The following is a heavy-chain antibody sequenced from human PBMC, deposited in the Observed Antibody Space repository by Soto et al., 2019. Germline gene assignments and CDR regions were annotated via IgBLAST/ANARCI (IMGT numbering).Heavy chain of an antibody. J-gene: IGHJ6*02. CDR2: ISYDGNNK. CDR3: AKGLVGYVFGVQDYYFGMDV. Sequence: QVQLVESGGGVGQPGRSLRLSCGASGFKFSTYGMHWVRQAPGKGLEWVAVISYDGNNKDYADSVKGRFTISRDNSKNTSYLQMNSLRAEDTAVYYCAKGLVGYVFGVQDYYFGMDVWGQGTTVAVSS. V-gene: IGHV3-30*18. D-gene: IGHD1-26*01. CDR1: GFKFSTYG.